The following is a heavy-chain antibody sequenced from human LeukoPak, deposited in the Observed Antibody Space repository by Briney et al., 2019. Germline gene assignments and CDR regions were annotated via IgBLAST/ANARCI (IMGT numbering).Heavy chain of an antibody. D-gene: IGHD3-10*01. J-gene: IGHJ6*02. Sequence: TSETLSLTCTVSGGSISSYYWSWIRQPPGKGLEWIGYIYYSGSTNYNPSLKSRVTISVDTSKNQFSLKLSSVTAADTAVYYCARRGNYGSGSFYGMDVWGQGTTVTVSS. CDR2: IYYSGST. CDR1: GGSISSYY. V-gene: IGHV4-59*08. CDR3: ARRGNYGSGSFYGMDV.